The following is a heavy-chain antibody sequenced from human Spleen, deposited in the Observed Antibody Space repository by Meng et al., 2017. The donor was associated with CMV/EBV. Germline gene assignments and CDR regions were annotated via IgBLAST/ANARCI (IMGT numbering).Heavy chain of an antibody. CDR2: IKSKTDGGTT. J-gene: IGHJ4*02. D-gene: IGHD3-22*01. Sequence: FTVSKAWATWVRQTPGKGLEWVGRIKSKTDGGTTDYAAPVKGRFTISRDDLKKTLYLQMNNLKIEDTAVYYCSTGPGIWDNSGFFDYWGQGALVTVSS. CDR3: STGPGIWDNSGFFDY. CDR1: FTVSKAW. V-gene: IGHV3-15*01.